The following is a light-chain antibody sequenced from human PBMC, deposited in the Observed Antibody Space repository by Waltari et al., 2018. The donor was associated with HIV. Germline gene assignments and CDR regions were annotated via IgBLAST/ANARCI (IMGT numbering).Light chain of an antibody. CDR2: RNN. V-gene: IGLV1-47*01. CDR3: AAWDDSLSGPDVV. CDR1: SSNIGRHY. J-gene: IGLJ2*01. Sequence: QSVLTQPPSASGTPGQRVTISCSGSSSNIGRHYVYWYQQLPGTAPKLLIYRNNQRPSGVPDRFSGSKSGTSASLAISGLRSEDEADYYCAAWDDSLSGPDVVFGGGTKLTVL.